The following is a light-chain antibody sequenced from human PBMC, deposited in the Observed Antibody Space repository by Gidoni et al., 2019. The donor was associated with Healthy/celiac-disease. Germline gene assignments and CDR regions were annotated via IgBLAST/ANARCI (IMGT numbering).Light chain of an antibody. V-gene: IGKV3-15*01. Sequence: IVMMQSPATLSVSPGERATFPCRASQSVSSNLAWYQQKPGQAPSHLIYCASTRATGIPARFSGSGSGAEFTLTISSLQSEDFAVYYCQQYNKWPMYTFGQGTKVEIK. CDR2: CAS. J-gene: IGKJ2*01. CDR1: QSVSSN. CDR3: QQYNKWPMYT.